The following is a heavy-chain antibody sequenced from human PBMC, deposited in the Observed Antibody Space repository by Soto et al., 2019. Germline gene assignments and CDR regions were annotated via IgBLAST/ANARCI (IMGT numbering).Heavy chain of an antibody. Sequence: GGSLRLSCSASGFTFSSYAMHWVRQAPGKGLEYVSAISSNGGSTYYADSVKGRFTISRDNSKNTLYLQMSSLRAEDTAVYYCVKDPSYYDFWSGLAFDIWGQGTMVTVSS. CDR3: VKDPSYYDFWSGLAFDI. V-gene: IGHV3-64D*06. D-gene: IGHD3-3*01. CDR1: GFTFSSYA. J-gene: IGHJ3*02. CDR2: ISSNGGST.